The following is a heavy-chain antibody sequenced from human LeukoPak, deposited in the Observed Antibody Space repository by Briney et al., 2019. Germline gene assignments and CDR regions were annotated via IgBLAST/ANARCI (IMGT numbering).Heavy chain of an antibody. CDR2: IYYSGST. J-gene: IGHJ4*02. D-gene: IGHD5-18*01. Sequence: PSETLSLTCAVSGGSIRSTSYYWGWIRQPPGKGLEWIGSIYYSGSTYYNPSLKSRVTISLDTSKNEFSLKLSSVTALDTAVYYCAGGDVDTAMVFDYWGQGTLVTVSS. CDR3: AGGDVDTAMVFDY. CDR1: GGSIRSTSYY. V-gene: IGHV4-39*07.